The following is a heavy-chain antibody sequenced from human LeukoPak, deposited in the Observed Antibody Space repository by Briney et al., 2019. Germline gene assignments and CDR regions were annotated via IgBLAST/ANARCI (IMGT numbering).Heavy chain of an antibody. CDR2: ISHSGST. V-gene: IGHV4-34*01. Sequence: SETLSLTCAVYGGSFSDYFWSWIRQPPGKGLEWIGEISHSGSTTYNPSLRSRVTISGDTSRNQFSLTLNSVTAADTAVYYCARHYGRWGQGTLVTVSS. J-gene: IGHJ4*02. CDR1: GGSFSDYF. D-gene: IGHD3-16*01. CDR3: ARHYGR.